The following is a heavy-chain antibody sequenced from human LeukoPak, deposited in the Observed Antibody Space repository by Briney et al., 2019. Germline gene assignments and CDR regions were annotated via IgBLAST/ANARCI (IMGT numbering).Heavy chain of an antibody. CDR2: IYYSGST. CDR3: ARLSGSYYFDY. V-gene: IGHV4-39*01. D-gene: IGHD1-26*01. J-gene: IGHJ4*02. CDR1: GGSISGSSYF. Sequence: SETLSLTCTVSGGSISGSSYFWGWIRQPPGKGLAWIGSIYYSGSTYYNPSLKSRVTISVDTSKNQFSLKLSSVTAADTAVYYCARLSGSYYFDYWGQGTLVTVSS.